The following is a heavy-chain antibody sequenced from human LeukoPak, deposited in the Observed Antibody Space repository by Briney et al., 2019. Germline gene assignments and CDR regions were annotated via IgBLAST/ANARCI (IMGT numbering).Heavy chain of an antibody. Sequence: PRGSLRLSCAASGFTFSTYWMHWVRQAPGKGLVWVSRINGEGRSTSHADSVKGRFTISRDNAKNTLYLQMNSLRAEDTAVYYCAREANSGYSSGDDAFDIWGQGTMVTVSS. J-gene: IGHJ3*02. V-gene: IGHV3-74*01. CDR2: INGEGRST. D-gene: IGHD6-19*01. CDR3: AREANSGYSSGDDAFDI. CDR1: GFTFSTYW.